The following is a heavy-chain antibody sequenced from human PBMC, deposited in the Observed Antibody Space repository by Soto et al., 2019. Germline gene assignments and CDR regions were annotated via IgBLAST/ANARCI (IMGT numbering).Heavy chain of an antibody. D-gene: IGHD1-26*01. CDR1: GFTFSSYA. CDR3: ARRGSGSYYDS. V-gene: IGHV3-23*01. Sequence: EVQLLESGGGLVQPGGSLRLSCAASGFTFSSYAMNWVRQAPGKGLEWVSVISGSGDSTYYADSVKGRFTISRDNSKNTLYLQMNILRAENTAVYYCARRGSGSYYDSWGQGTLVTVSS. CDR2: ISGSGDST. J-gene: IGHJ5*01.